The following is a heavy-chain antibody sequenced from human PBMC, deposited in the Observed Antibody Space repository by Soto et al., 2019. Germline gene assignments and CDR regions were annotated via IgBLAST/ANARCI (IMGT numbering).Heavy chain of an antibody. J-gene: IGHJ4*02. CDR3: ALVVNYDSSGYPFDY. V-gene: IGHV4-34*01. CDR1: GGSFSGYY. Sequence: SETLSLTCAVYGGSFSGYYWSWIRQPPGKGLEWIGEINHSGSTNYNPSLKSRVTISVDTSKNQFSLKLSSVTAADTAVYYCALVVNYDSSGYPFDYWGQGTLVTVSS. D-gene: IGHD3-22*01. CDR2: INHSGST.